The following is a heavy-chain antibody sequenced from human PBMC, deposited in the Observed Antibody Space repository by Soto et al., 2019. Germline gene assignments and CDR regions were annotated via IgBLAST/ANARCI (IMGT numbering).Heavy chain of an antibody. J-gene: IGHJ6*02. CDR1: GFTFRSYA. Sequence: WSLRLSCAGSGFTFRSYAMTWVRQAPGKGLEWVSTLSDSGGHTYYADSVKGRFTISRDNPKNTLYLQMNSLRAEDTAVYYCAKDSQSVSVSAARVYGMDVWGQGTTVTVSS. D-gene: IGHD2-2*01. CDR2: LSDSGGHT. CDR3: AKDSQSVSVSAARVYGMDV. V-gene: IGHV3-23*01.